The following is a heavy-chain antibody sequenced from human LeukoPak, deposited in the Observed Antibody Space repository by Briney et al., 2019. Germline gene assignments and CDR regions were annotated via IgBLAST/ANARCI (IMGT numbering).Heavy chain of an antibody. D-gene: IGHD4-23*01. V-gene: IGHV3-66*02. J-gene: IGHJ4*01. CDR3: VKQGGGDNCR. CDR1: GIAHNTND. Sequence: GGSLRLSCAASGIAHNTNDMIWVRQAPGKGLEWVSIIYPWGSAFYTDSVKGRFTVTRDESKNMMFLQMNTLTPDDTAMYYCVKQGGGDNCRWGQGALVTVSS. CDR2: IYPWGSA.